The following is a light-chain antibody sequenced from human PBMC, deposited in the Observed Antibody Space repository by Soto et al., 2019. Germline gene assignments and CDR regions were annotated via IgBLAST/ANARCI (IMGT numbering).Light chain of an antibody. Sequence: IVLTQSPATLSLSPGERATLSCRASQSVSSHLAWYQQKPGQAPRLLIYGASSRATGIPDRFSGSGSGTDFTLTISRLEPEDFAVYYCQQYGSSPWTFGQGTKVNI. CDR3: QQYGSSPWT. V-gene: IGKV3-20*01. J-gene: IGKJ1*01. CDR2: GAS. CDR1: QSVSSH.